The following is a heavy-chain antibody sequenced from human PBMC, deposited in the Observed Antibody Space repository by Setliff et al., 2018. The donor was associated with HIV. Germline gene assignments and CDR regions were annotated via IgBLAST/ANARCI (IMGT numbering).Heavy chain of an antibody. V-gene: IGHV3-30*04. CDR3: ARSIAVADLDC. CDR2: ISYDGNNK. D-gene: IGHD6-19*01. J-gene: IGHJ4*02. CDR1: GFTFSNYA. Sequence: GGSLRLSCAASGFTFSNYAMHWVRQAPDKGLEWVAVISYDGNNKYYADSVKGRFTISRDNSRNTLYLQMSSLRPEDTAVYYCARSIAVADLDCWGQGTLVTVSS.